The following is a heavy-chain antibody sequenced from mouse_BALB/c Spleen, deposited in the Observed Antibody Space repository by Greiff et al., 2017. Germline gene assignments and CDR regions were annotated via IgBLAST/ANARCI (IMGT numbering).Heavy chain of an antibody. CDR1: GFTFSSYA. J-gene: IGHJ4*01. CDR3: ARGRGNWAMDY. Sequence: EVNVVESGGGLVKPGGSLKLSCAASGFTFSSYAMSWVRQTPEKRLEWVASISSGGSTYYPDSVKGRFTISRDNARNILYLQMSSLRSEDTAMYYCARGRGNWAMDYWGQGTSVTVSS. D-gene: IGHD2-1*01. CDR2: ISSGGST. V-gene: IGHV5-6-5*01.